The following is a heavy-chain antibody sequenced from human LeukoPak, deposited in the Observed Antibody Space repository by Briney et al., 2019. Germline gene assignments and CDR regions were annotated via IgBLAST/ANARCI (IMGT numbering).Heavy chain of an antibody. Sequence: SETLSLTCSVSGDSLGSGMYYWGWIRQAPGKGLTWIGSIYHSGSIFYNASFESRVAMSVDPYNNQFSLRLTSVTTADTAVYYCARGPNLLLYHMDIWGTGTTVTVSS. CDR3: ARGPNLLLYHMDI. V-gene: IGHV4-39*07. D-gene: IGHD2-21*01. CDR2: IYHSGSI. CDR1: GDSLGSGMYY. J-gene: IGHJ6*03.